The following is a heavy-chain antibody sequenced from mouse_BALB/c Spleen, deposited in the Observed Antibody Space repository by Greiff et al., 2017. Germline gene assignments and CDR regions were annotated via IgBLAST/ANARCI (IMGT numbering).Heavy chain of an antibody. J-gene: IGHJ2*01. CDR2: IYPGDGDT. D-gene: IGHD2-14*01. Sequence: VQLQQSGAELVRPGSSVKISCKASGYAFSSYWMNWVKQRPGQGLEWIGQIYPGDGDTNYNGKFKGKATLTADKSSSTAYMQLSSLTSEDSAVYFCARSEVRYVDYWGQGTTLTVSS. CDR3: ARSEVRYVDY. CDR1: GYAFSSYW. V-gene: IGHV1-80*01.